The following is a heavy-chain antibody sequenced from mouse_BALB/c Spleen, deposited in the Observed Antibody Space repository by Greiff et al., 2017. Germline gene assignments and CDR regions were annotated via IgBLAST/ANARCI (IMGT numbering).Heavy chain of an antibody. D-gene: IGHD1-2*01. V-gene: IGHV14-3*02. J-gene: IGHJ4*01. CDR1: GFNIKDTY. CDR3: AREGITTATFAMDY. Sequence: DVQLQESGAELVKPGASVKLSCTASGFNIKDTYMHWVKQRPEQGLEWIGRIDPANGNTKYDPKFQGKATITADTSSNTAYLQLSSLTSEDTAVYYCAREGITTATFAMDYWGQGTSVTVSS. CDR2: IDPANGNT.